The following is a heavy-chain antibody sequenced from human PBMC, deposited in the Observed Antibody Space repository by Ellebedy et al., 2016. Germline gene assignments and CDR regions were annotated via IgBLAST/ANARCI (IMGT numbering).Heavy chain of an antibody. D-gene: IGHD3-22*01. CDR1: GFTFSSYA. CDR3: AKSGRGYDSSGYYGVPLDY. CDR2: ISGSGGST. J-gene: IGHJ4*02. Sequence: GESLKISXAASGFTFSSYAMSWVRQAPGKGLEWVSAISGSGGSTYYADSVKGRFTISRDNSKNTLYLQMNSLRAEDTAVYYCAKSGRGYDSSGYYGVPLDYWGQGTLVTVSS. V-gene: IGHV3-23*01.